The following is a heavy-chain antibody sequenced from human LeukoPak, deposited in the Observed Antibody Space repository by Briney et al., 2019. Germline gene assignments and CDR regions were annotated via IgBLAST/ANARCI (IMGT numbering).Heavy chain of an antibody. D-gene: IGHD4-11*01. CDR3: ARGLGLDY. J-gene: IGHJ4*02. CDR2: IHPSSGGT. Sequence: ASVKVSCKASGYSLNAYYMHWVRQAPGQGLEWMGWIHPSSGGTEYAQKFQGRVTMARDTSISTTYMELSRLTSDDTAVYYCARGLGLDYWGQGTLVTVSS. V-gene: IGHV1-2*02. CDR1: GYSLNAYY.